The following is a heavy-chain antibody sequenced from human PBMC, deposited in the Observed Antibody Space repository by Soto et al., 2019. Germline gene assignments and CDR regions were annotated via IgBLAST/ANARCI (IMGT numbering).Heavy chain of an antibody. CDR3: ARDRGPGGYSYGSFDY. CDR1: GGTFSSYA. J-gene: IGHJ4*02. D-gene: IGHD5-18*01. CDR2: IIPIFGTA. V-gene: IGHV1-69*13. Sequence: SVEVSCKASGGTFSSYAISWVRQAPGQGLEWMGGIIPIFGTANYAQKFQGRVTITADESTSTAYMELSSLRSEDTAVYYCARDRGPGGYSYGSFDYWGQGTLVTVSS.